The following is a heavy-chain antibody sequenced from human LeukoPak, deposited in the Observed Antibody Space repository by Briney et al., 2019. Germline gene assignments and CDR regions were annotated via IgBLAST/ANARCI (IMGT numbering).Heavy chain of an antibody. V-gene: IGHV4-59*01. Sequence: KASETLSLTCTVSGGSISSYYWSWLRQPPGKGLEWIGYIYYSGSTNYNPSLKSRVTISVDTSKNQFSLKLSSVTAADTAVYYCAREHDYGDYAAIDYWGQGTLVTVSS. CDR2: IYYSGST. D-gene: IGHD4-17*01. CDR3: AREHDYGDYAAIDY. CDR1: GGSISSYY. J-gene: IGHJ4*02.